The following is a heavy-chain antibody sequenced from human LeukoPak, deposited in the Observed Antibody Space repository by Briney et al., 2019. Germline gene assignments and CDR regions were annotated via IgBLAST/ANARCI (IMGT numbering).Heavy chain of an antibody. Sequence: GGSLRLSCAASGFTFSSYNMNWVRQAPGKGLEWVSSISSSDSYIYYADSVKGRFTISRDNAKNSLFLQMNSLRAEDTAVYYCARDGTYDSSGYYYYMDVWGKGTTVTVSS. D-gene: IGHD3-22*01. CDR1: GFTFSSYN. CDR2: ISSSDSYI. CDR3: ARDGTYDSSGYYYYMDV. J-gene: IGHJ6*03. V-gene: IGHV3-21*01.